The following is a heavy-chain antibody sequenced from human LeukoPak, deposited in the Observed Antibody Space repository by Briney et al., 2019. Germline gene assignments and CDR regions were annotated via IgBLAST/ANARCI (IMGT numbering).Heavy chain of an antibody. J-gene: IGHJ3*02. Sequence: ASVKVSCKVSGYTLTELSMHWVRQAPGKGLEWMGIINPSGGSTSYAQKFQGRVTMTRDTSTSTVYMELSSLRSEDTAVYYCARDADEYAFDIWGQGTMVTVSS. V-gene: IGHV1-46*01. CDR1: GYTLTELS. CDR2: INPSGGST. CDR3: ARDADEYAFDI.